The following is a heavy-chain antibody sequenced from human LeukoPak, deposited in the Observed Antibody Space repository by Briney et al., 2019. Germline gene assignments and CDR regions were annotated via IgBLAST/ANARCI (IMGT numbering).Heavy chain of an antibody. Sequence: SGPKLVKPTQTLALTCTFSGFSLSTSGVGVGWIRQPPGKALVWLALIYWDGDKRYSPSLKSSLTITKDTSKNQVVLTMTNMDPVDTATYYCATITMVRGLIITFDYWGQGILVTVSS. D-gene: IGHD3-10*01. J-gene: IGHJ4*02. CDR3: ATITMVRGLIITFDY. CDR2: IYWDGDK. CDR1: GFSLSTSGVG. V-gene: IGHV2-5*02.